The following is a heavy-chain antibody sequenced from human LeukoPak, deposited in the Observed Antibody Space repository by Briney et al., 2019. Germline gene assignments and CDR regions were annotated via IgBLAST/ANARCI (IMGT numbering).Heavy chain of an antibody. CDR1: GASVSSSNYY. Sequence: PSETLSLTCTVSGASVSSSNYYWSWIRQPPGKGLEWIGYIYYSGSTNYNPSLKSRVTISVDTSKNQFSLKLTSVTAADTAVYYCARVLDLSKRGLDAFDIWGQGTMVTVSS. J-gene: IGHJ3*02. D-gene: IGHD3-16*01. V-gene: IGHV4-61*01. CDR3: ARVLDLSKRGLDAFDI. CDR2: IYYSGST.